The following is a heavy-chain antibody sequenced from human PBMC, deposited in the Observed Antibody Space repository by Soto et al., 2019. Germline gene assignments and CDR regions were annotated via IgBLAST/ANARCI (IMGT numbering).Heavy chain of an antibody. Sequence: PPETLSLTCTVSGVSISSRGYYWGLIRQPPGKGLEWIGTIYYSGSTYYNPSLKSRVTISVDTSKNQFSLKLSSVTAADTAVYYCATSDWFDPWGQGTLVSVSS. V-gene: IGHV4-39*01. J-gene: IGHJ5*02. CDR1: GVSISSRGYY. D-gene: IGHD2-2*01. CDR3: ATSDWFDP. CDR2: IYYSGST.